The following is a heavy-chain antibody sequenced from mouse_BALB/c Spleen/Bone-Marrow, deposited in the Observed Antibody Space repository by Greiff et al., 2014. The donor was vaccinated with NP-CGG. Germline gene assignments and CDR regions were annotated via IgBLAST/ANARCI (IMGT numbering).Heavy chain of an antibody. V-gene: IGHV1S130*01. Sequence: QVQLQQPGSVLVRPGAPVKLSCQASGYTFTSSWMHWAKQRPGQGLKWIGEIHPNSGNTNYNEKFKGKATLTVDTSSSTAYVDLSSLTAEDSAVYFCARHHRYAYYFDYWGQGTTLTVSS. J-gene: IGHJ2*01. CDR3: ARHHRYAYYFDY. D-gene: IGHD2-14*01. CDR1: GYTFTSSW. CDR2: IHPNSGNT.